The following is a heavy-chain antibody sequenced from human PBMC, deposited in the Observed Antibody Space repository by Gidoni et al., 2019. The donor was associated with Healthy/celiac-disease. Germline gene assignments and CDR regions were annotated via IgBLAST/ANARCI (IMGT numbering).Heavy chain of an antibody. CDR3: AKDRGVDRRSSYDY. CDR1: GFTFSSYA. D-gene: IGHD3-10*01. CDR2: ISGSGGST. Sequence: EVLLLESGGGVVQPGGSLELSCAASGFTFSSYAMSGVRQAPGKGLEWVSAISGSGGSTYYADSVKGRFTISRDNSKNTLYLQMNSLRAEDTAVYYCAKDRGVDRRSSYDYWGQGTLVTVSS. J-gene: IGHJ4*02. V-gene: IGHV3-23*01.